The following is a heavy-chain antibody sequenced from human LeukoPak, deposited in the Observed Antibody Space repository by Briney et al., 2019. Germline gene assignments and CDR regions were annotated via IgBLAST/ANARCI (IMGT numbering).Heavy chain of an antibody. D-gene: IGHD3-10*01. CDR3: ARDREGYFDY. Sequence: GGSLRLSCAASGFTVNNNYMSWVRQAPGKGLEWVSVIYRDGSTYYADSVKGRFSISRDKTKNTLFLQMSSLRVEDTAVYYCARDREGYFDYWGQGTLVTASS. J-gene: IGHJ4*02. CDR1: GFTVNNNY. V-gene: IGHV3-53*01. CDR2: IYRDGST.